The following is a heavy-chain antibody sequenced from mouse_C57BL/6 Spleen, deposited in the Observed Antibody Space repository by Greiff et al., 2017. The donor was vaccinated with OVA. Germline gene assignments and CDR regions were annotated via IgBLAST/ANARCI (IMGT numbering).Heavy chain of an antibody. D-gene: IGHD4-1*02. Sequence: EVQLQQSGPELVKPGASVKISCKASGYTFTDYYMNWVKQSHGKSLEWIGDINPNNGGTSYNQKFKGKATLTVDKSSSTAYMELRSLTSEDSAVYYCARSATGPYAMDYWGQGTSVTVSS. CDR3: ARSATGPYAMDY. J-gene: IGHJ4*01. CDR2: INPNNGGT. V-gene: IGHV1-26*01. CDR1: GYTFTDYY.